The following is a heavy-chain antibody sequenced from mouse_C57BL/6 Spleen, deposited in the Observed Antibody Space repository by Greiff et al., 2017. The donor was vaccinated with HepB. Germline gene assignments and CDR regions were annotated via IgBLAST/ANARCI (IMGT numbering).Heavy chain of an antibody. CDR1: GYTFTDYN. CDR2: INPNNGGT. V-gene: IGHV1-18*01. Sequence: EVQLQQSGPELVKPGASVKIPCKASGYTFTDYNMDWVKQSHGKSLEWIGDINPNNGGTIYNQKFKGKATLTVDKSSSTAYMELRSLTSEDTAVYYCARRVRPYAMDYWGQGTSVTVSS. D-gene: IGHD1-2*01. J-gene: IGHJ4*01. CDR3: ARRVRPYAMDY.